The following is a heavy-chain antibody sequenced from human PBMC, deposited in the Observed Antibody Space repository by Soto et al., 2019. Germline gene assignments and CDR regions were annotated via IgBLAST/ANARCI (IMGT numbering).Heavy chain of an antibody. CDR2: ISAHNGNT. Sequence: QVHLVQSGAEVKKPGASVKVSCKASGYTFTSYGITWVRQAPGQGLEWMGWISAHNGNTDYAQKLQGRVIVTRDTSTSTAYMELRSRRSDDTAVYYCARGRYGDCWGQGALVTVSS. D-gene: IGHD1-1*01. V-gene: IGHV1-18*01. CDR3: ARGRYGDC. CDR1: GYTFTSYG. J-gene: IGHJ4*02.